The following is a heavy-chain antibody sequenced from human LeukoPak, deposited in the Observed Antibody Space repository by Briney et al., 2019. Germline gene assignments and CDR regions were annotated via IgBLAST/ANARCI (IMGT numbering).Heavy chain of an antibody. CDR3: ARDFGSSSHRGTFQH. D-gene: IGHD6-13*01. CDR2: ISWNSGSI. J-gene: IGHJ1*01. Sequence: GGSLRLSCAASGFTFDDYAMHWVRQAPGKGLEWVSGISWNSGSIGYADSVKGRFTISRDNAKNSLYLQMNSLRAEDTAVYYCARDFGSSSHRGTFQHWGQGTLVTVSS. CDR1: GFTFDDYA. V-gene: IGHV3-9*01.